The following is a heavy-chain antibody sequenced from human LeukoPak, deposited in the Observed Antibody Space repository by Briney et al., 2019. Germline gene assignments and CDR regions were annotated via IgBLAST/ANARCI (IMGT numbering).Heavy chain of an antibody. V-gene: IGHV4-34*01. CDR1: GESFSGYY. D-gene: IGHD7-27*01. CDR3: ASKGPGMDV. CDR2: INHSGST. Sequence: SETLSHTCAVYGESFSGYYWSWIRQPPGKGLEWIGEINHSGSTNYNPSLKSRVTISVDTSKNQFSLKPSSVTAADTAVYYCASKGPGMDVWGKGTTVTVSS. J-gene: IGHJ6*04.